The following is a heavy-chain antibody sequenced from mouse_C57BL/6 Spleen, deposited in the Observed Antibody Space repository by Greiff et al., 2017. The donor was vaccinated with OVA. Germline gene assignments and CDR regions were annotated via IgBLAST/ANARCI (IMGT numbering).Heavy chain of an antibody. J-gene: IGHJ4*01. Sequence: EVQRVESGGGLVKPGGSLKLSCAASGFTFSDYGMHWVRQAPEQGLEWVAYISSGSSTIYYADTVKGRFTISRDNAKNTLFLQMTSLRSEDTAMYYCASPGAMDYWGQGTSVTVSS. CDR3: ASPGAMDY. V-gene: IGHV5-17*01. CDR2: ISSGSSTI. CDR1: GFTFSDYG.